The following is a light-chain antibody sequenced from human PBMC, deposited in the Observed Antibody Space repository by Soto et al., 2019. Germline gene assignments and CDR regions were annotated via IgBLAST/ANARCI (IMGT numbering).Light chain of an antibody. CDR1: SSDVGGYNY. Sequence: QSALTQPASVSGSPGQSITIPCTGTSSDVGGYNYVSWYQQHPGKAPKLMIYDVSNRPSGVSNRFSGSKSGNTASLTISGLQAEDEAAYYCSSYTSSSTLVFGGGTKLTVL. CDR3: SSYTSSSTLV. V-gene: IGLV2-14*01. J-gene: IGLJ2*01. CDR2: DVS.